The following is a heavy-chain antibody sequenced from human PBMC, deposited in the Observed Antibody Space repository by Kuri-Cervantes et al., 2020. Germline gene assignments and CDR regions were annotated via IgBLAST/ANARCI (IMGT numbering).Heavy chain of an antibody. CDR2: IYYSGDT. CDR3: ARDYFRSGWYGGVGY. D-gene: IGHD6-19*01. CDR1: NDSIVHNY. Sequence: SETLSLTCIVSNDSIVHNYWSWIRQSPGKGLEWIGNIYYSGDTNYNPSLKSRVTISVDTSKKQFSLKLSSVTAADTAVYYCARDYFRSGWYGGVGYWGQGTLVTVSS. J-gene: IGHJ4*02. V-gene: IGHV4-59*01.